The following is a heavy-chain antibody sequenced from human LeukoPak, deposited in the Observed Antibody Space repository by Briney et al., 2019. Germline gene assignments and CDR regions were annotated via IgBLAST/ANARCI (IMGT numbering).Heavy chain of an antibody. CDR2: ITSSSSYI. J-gene: IGHJ4*02. V-gene: IGHV3-21*01. D-gene: IGHD1-14*01. CDR1: GFTFSSYS. Sequence: PGGSLRLSCAASGFTFSSYSMNWVRQAPGKGLEWVSSITSSSSYIYYADSVKGRFTISRDNAKNSLYLQMNSLRAEDTAVYYCARDPERALSRYYFDYWGQGTLVTVSS. CDR3: ARDPERALSRYYFDY.